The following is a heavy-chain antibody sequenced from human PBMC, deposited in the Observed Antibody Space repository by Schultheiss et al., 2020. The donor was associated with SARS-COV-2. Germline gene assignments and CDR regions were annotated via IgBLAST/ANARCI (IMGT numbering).Heavy chain of an antibody. D-gene: IGHD3-3*01. CDR3: ARAPTNFGVVITAFDI. CDR2: ISYDGSNK. Sequence: GESLKISCAASGFTFSSYGMHWVRQAPGKGLEWVAVISYDGSNKYYADSVKGRFTISRDNAKNSLYLQMNSLRAEDTAVYYCARAPTNFGVVITAFDIWGQGTMVTVSS. J-gene: IGHJ3*02. V-gene: IGHV3-30*03. CDR1: GFTFSSYG.